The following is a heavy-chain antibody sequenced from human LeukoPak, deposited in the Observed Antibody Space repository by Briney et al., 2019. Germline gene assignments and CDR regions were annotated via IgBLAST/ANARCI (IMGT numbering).Heavy chain of an antibody. CDR1: GGTFSSYT. V-gene: IGHV3-64*01. Sequence: QPGGSPRLSCAASGGTFSSYTMHWVRQAPGKGLESVSAISSNGDRTYYVNSVKDRFTISRDNSKNTLHLQLGSLRAEDMAVYYCAREFDGGFDPWGQGTLVTVSS. J-gene: IGHJ5*02. D-gene: IGHD3-16*01. CDR2: ISSNGDRT. CDR3: AREFDGGFDP.